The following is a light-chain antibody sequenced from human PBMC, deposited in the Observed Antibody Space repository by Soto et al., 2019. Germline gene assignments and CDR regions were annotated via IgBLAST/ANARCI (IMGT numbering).Light chain of an antibody. CDR2: DAS. J-gene: IGKJ4*01. CDR3: QQRSNWPLT. V-gene: IGKV3-11*01. CDR1: QSVSSY. Sequence: EIVLTQSPVTLPLSPGERATLYCRASQSVSSYLAWYQQKPGQAPRLLIYDASNRATCIPARFSGSGSGTDFTLTISSLEPEDFAVYYCQQRSNWPLTFGGGTKVEIK.